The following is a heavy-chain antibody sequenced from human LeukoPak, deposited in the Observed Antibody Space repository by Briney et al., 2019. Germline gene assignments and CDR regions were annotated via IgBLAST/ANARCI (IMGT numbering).Heavy chain of an antibody. Sequence: ASVKVSCKASGYTFTSYGISWVRQAPGQGLEWMGWINPNSGGTNYAQKFQGWVTMTRDTSISTAYMELSRLRSDDTAVYYCARDRAKSGNDQFDYWGQGTLVTVSS. CDR1: GYTFTSYG. D-gene: IGHD4-23*01. CDR2: INPNSGGT. CDR3: ARDRAKSGNDQFDY. V-gene: IGHV1-2*04. J-gene: IGHJ4*02.